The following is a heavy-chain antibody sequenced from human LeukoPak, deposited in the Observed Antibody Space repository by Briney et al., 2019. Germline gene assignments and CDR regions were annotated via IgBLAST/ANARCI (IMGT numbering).Heavy chain of an antibody. D-gene: IGHD3-10*01. CDR3: ARDRGRGYYYYYMDV. J-gene: IGHJ6*03. V-gene: IGHV4-38-2*02. CDR2: IYHSGST. Sequence: SETLSLTCTVSGYSISSGYYWGWIRQPPGKGLEWFGSIYHSGSTYYNPSLKSRVTISVDTSKNQFSLKLSSVTAADTAVYYCARDRGRGYYYYYMDVWGKGTTVTVSS. CDR1: GYSISSGYY.